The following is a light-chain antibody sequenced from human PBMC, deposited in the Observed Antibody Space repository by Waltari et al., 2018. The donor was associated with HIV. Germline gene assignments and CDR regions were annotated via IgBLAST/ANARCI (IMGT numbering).Light chain of an antibody. CDR3: CSYTSSITGRV. V-gene: IGLV2-14*03. CDR1: SSDVGGYKY. Sequence: QSALTQPASVSGSPGQSITISCTGTSSDVGGYKYVSWYQQYPGKAPKVIIYDVTNRRAGVSNRFSGSESGNTASLTISALQAEDEADYYCCSYTSSITGRVFGTGTKVTVL. CDR2: DVT. J-gene: IGLJ1*01.